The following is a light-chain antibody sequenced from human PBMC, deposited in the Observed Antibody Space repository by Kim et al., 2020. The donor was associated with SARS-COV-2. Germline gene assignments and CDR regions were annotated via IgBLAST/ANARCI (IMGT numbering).Light chain of an antibody. CDR3: LQDYNYPLT. CDR2: AAS. Sequence: SASVGDRVTITCRASQGIRNDLGWYQQKPGKAPKLLIYAASSLQSGVPSMFSGSGSGTDFTLTISSLQPEDFATYYCLQDYNYPLTFGGGTKLEI. V-gene: IGKV1-6*01. J-gene: IGKJ4*01. CDR1: QGIRND.